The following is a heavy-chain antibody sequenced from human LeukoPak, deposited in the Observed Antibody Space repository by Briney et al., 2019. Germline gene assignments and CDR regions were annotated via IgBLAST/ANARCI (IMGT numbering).Heavy chain of an antibody. J-gene: IGHJ4*02. Sequence: GGSLTLSCATSGFTFSLYSMLGLAQGPGKGRVGWADIYVDGSKKFYADSVEGRFTISRDDSKSTSYLQMNSLRAEDTAVYYCARDQGYCSGGRCHSHFDYWGQGTLVTVSS. D-gene: IGHD2-15*01. CDR3: ARDQGYCSGGRCHSHFDY. CDR2: IYVDGSKK. CDR1: GFTFSLYS. V-gene: IGHV3-33*01.